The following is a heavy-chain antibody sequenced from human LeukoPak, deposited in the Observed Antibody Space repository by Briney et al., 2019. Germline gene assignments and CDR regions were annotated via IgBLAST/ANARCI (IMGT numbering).Heavy chain of an antibody. V-gene: IGHV3-21*01. CDR1: GFTISNYI. D-gene: IGHD1-26*01. J-gene: IGHJ4*02. Sequence: GGSLRLSCAASGFTISNYIMDWVSQAPGKGLEWVSSIEKTGSYVYHVDSVRGRFTISRDNAKNSLYLQMNSLRAEDTAVYYCAREGVGIKDLDFWGQGTLVTVSS. CDR3: AREGVGIKDLDF. CDR2: IEKTGSYV.